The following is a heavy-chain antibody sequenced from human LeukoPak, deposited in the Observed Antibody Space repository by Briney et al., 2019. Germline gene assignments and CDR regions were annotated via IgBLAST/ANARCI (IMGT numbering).Heavy chain of an antibody. D-gene: IGHD6-19*01. Sequence: PSETLSLTCTVPGGSISSYYWSCIRQPAGRGLEWIGRIYTSGSTGYNPSLRSRVTMSVDTSKNQFSLKLRYVTAADTAVYYCARESSGWNYFDYWGQGILVTVSS. J-gene: IGHJ4*02. CDR1: GGSISSYY. CDR3: ARESSGWNYFDY. V-gene: IGHV4-4*07. CDR2: IYTSGST.